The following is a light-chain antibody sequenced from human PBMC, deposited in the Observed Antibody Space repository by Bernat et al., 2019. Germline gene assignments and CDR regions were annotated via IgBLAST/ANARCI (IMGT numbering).Light chain of an antibody. CDR1: QRISRY. CDR3: QQSYTAPFT. CDR2: TAS. Sequence: DILLTQSPSSLSASVGDTVIITCQASQRISRYLNWYQLRPGKAPKLLIYTASTLQTGVPSRFSGSGSGTDFTLTITSLQPEDFAIYICQQSYTAPFTFGGGAEVAIK. J-gene: IGKJ4*01. V-gene: IGKV1-39*01.